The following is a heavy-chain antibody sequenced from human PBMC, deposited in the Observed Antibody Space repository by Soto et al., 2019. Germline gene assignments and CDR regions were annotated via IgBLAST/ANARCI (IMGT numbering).Heavy chain of an antibody. D-gene: IGHD1-7*01. J-gene: IGHJ4*02. CDR1: GFSFFSYT. CDR3: TRSPRSITGTPTGGAQNDY. Sequence: EMQLVESGGDLVKPGGSLRLSCAGAGFSFFSYTMTWVRQAPGKGLEWVSSISSDNKYIYYADSVKGRFTISRDNAKSSLFLPMNSLRADDTALYYCTRSPRSITGTPTGGAQNDYWGQGALVTVSS. CDR2: ISSDNKYI. V-gene: IGHV3-21*01.